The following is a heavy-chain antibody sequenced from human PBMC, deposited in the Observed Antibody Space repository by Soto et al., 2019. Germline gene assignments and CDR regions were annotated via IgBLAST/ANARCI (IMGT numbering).Heavy chain of an antibody. Sequence: PGGSLRLSCAASGITFSDYGMHWVRQAPGKGLEWAAGVWKDGSNRYYVDSVKGRFTISRDNSKNTLYLQMNSLRDEDTAVYYCAKVPRGSNFGYYNFWGQGTLVTVSS. CDR2: VWKDGSNR. D-gene: IGHD5-18*01. J-gene: IGHJ4*02. CDR1: GITFSDYG. CDR3: AKVPRGSNFGYYNF. V-gene: IGHV3-30*02.